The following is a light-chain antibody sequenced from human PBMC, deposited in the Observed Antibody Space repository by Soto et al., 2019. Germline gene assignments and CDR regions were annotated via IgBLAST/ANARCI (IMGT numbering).Light chain of an antibody. J-gene: IGLJ1*01. CDR3: FSYTSSGTYV. V-gene: IGLV2-14*01. Sequence: QSVLTQPASVSGSPGQSITISCTGTSSDVGNYKYVSWYQQHPGKAPKLMIYEVSNRPSGVSNRFSGSKSGNTASLTISGLQAEEETDYYCFSYTSSGTYVFGTGPKVTVL. CDR1: SSDVGNYKY. CDR2: EVS.